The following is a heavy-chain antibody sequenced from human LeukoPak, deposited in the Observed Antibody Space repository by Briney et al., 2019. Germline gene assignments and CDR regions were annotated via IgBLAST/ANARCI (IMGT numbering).Heavy chain of an antibody. CDR3: AREGYDFRSGPIGHYYYMDV. D-gene: IGHD3-3*01. J-gene: IGHJ6*03. V-gene: IGHV1-69*01. CDR1: GGTFSSYA. CDR2: IIPIFGTA. Sequence: SVKVSCKASGGTFSSYAISWVRQAPGQGLEWVGGIIPIFGTANYAQKFQGRVTITADESTSTAHMELSSLRSEDTAVYYCAREGYDFRSGPIGHYYYMDVWGKGTTVTVSS.